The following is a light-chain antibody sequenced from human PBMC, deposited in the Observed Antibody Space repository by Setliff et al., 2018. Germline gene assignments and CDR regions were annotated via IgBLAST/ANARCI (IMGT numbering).Light chain of an antibody. CDR3: ISYLYSQTLYV. Sequence: QSALTQSASVSGSPGQSITISCTGTSSDVASYNYVSWYQQYPGKAPQLLIYDVINRPSGVSDRFSGSKSGNTASLTISGLQAEDEATYYCISYLYSQTLYVFGTGTKVTVL. V-gene: IGLV2-14*01. J-gene: IGLJ1*01. CDR2: DVI. CDR1: SSDVASYNY.